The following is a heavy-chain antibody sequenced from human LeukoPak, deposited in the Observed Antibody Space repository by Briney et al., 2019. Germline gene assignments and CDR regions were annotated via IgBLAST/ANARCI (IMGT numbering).Heavy chain of an antibody. Sequence: ASVKVSCKASGYTFTSYYMHWVRQAPGQGLEWMGIINPSGGSTSYAQKFQGRVTMTRDTSTSTVYMELSSLRSEDTAVYYCARDQSPSGYSYGYLWSPFDYWGQGTLVTVSS. J-gene: IGHJ4*02. CDR3: ARDQSPSGYSYGYLWSPFDY. V-gene: IGHV1-46*01. CDR1: GYTFTSYY. D-gene: IGHD5-18*01. CDR2: INPSGGST.